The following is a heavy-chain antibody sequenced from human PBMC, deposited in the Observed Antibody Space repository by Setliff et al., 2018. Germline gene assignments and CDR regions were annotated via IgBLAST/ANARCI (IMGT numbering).Heavy chain of an antibody. CDR1: GYTFTSYG. Sequence: ASVKVSCKASGYTFTSYGISWVRQAPGQGLEWMGWISPYYGSTDYAQKFQGRVTMTTDTSTSTAYMELTRLRSDDTAVYYCAKGRVEVVVAAPQARFDPWGQGTLVTVSS. J-gene: IGHJ5*02. D-gene: IGHD2-15*01. V-gene: IGHV1-18*01. CDR3: AKGRVEVVVAAPQARFDP. CDR2: ISPYYGST.